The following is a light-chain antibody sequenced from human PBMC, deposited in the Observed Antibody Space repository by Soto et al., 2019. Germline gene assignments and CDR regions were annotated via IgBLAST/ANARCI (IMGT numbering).Light chain of an antibody. CDR3: QQYGTSPPWT. CDR1: QSISSSS. V-gene: IGKV3-20*01. Sequence: EIVLTQSPGTLSLSPGERATLSCRASQSISSSSLAWYQQKPGQAPRLLIYGASSRATDIPDRFSGSGSGTDFTLTISRLEPEDFAVYSCQQYGTSPPWTFGQGTKVEIK. CDR2: GAS. J-gene: IGKJ1*01.